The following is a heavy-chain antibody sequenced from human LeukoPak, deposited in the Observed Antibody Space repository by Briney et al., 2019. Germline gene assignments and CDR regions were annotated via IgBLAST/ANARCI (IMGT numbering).Heavy chain of an antibody. Sequence: PSETLSLTCTVSGGSISRDYWSWIRQSPGKGLEWIGYIHYSGGTNYNPSLKSRVTISMDTSKNQFSLKLSSVTAADTAVYYCARGLSAIVHWGQGTLVTVSS. J-gene: IGHJ4*02. CDR1: GGSISRDY. CDR2: IHYSGGT. V-gene: IGHV4-59*12. D-gene: IGHD2-21*02. CDR3: ARGLSAIVH.